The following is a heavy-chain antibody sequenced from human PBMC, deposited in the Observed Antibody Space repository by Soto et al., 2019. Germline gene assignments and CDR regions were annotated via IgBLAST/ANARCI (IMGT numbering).Heavy chain of an antibody. D-gene: IGHD6-6*01. J-gene: IGHJ5*02. CDR2: ISSSGSTI. CDR1: GFTFSEYY. Sequence: PGGSLRLSCAASGFTFSEYYMSWIRQAPGKGLEWVSYISSSGSTIYYADSVKGRFTISRDNAKNSLYLQMNSLRAEDTAVYYCASDGGGSSSFRPENWFDPWGQGTLVTVSS. V-gene: IGHV3-11*01. CDR3: ASDGGGSSSFRPENWFDP.